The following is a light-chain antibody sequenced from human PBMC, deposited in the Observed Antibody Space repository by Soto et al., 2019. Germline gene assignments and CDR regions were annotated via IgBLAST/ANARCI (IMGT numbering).Light chain of an antibody. Sequence: DIQMTQSPSSLSASVGDRVTITFRASQSISNYLNWYQQKPGKAPKLLIYGASSLQSGVPSRFSGSGSGTELTLTISSLQSEDSAVYFCQQYANWPKTFGQGTKVDIK. J-gene: IGKJ1*01. V-gene: IGKV1-39*01. CDR2: GAS. CDR1: QSISNY. CDR3: QQYANWPKT.